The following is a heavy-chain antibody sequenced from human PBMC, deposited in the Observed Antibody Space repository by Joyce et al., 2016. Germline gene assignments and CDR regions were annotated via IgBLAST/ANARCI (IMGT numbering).Heavy chain of an antibody. D-gene: IGHD5-12*01. CDR2: IYWDDYK. CDR3: AHRPNGGYDPSAFDF. J-gene: IGHJ4*02. V-gene: IGHV2-5*02. CDR1: GFPLSTRGVG. Sequence: HITLKESGPTLVKPTQPLTLTCAFSGFPLSTRGVGVVWIRQPPGKALEWLALIYWDDYKRYSPSLKRRLTITKDTSRNQVGLTMTNMDPVDTATYYCAHRPNGGYDPSAFDFWGQGTLVTVSS.